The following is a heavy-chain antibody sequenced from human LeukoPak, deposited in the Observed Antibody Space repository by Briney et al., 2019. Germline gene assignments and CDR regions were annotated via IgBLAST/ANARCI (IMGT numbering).Heavy chain of an antibody. V-gene: IGHV4-59*08. Sequence: SETLSLTCTVSGGSISSYYWSWIRQPPGKGLEWIGYIYYSGSTNYNPSLKSRVTISVDTSKNQFSLKLSSVTAADTAVYYCARLPSLYYFDYWGQGTLVTVSS. CDR3: ARLPSLYYFDY. CDR1: GGSISSYY. J-gene: IGHJ4*02. CDR2: IYYSGST.